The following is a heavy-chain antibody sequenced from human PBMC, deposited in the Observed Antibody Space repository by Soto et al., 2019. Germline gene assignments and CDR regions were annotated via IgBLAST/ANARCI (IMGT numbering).Heavy chain of an antibody. D-gene: IGHD6-19*01. V-gene: IGHV3-7*03. Sequence: PWGSLILSCASSGFTFSSYWMSWVRQAPGKGLEWVANIKQDGSEKYYVDSVKGRSTISRDNAKNSLYLQMNSLRAEDTAVYYCARDFIAVDGTDAFDIWGQGTLVTVSS. CDR1: GFTFSSYW. CDR3: ARDFIAVDGTDAFDI. J-gene: IGHJ3*02. CDR2: IKQDGSEK.